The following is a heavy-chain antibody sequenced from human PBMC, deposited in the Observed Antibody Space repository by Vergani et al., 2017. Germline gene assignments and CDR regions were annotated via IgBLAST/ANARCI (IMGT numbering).Heavy chain of an antibody. CDR2: ISSSSSTI. D-gene: IGHD3-16*01. J-gene: IGHJ4*02. CDR3: AKDGGGNYFDY. Sequence: EVQLLESGGGLVQPGGSLRLSCAASGFTFSSYSMNWVRQAPGKGLEWVSYISSSSSTIYYADSVKGRFTISRDNAKNSLYLQMNSLRAEDTAVYYCAKDGGGNYFDYWGQGTLVTVSS. V-gene: IGHV3-48*01. CDR1: GFTFSSYS.